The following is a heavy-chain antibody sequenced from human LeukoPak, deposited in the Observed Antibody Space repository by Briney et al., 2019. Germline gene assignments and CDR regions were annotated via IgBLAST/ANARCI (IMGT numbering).Heavy chain of an antibody. J-gene: IGHJ3*02. CDR3: ARGRGIVVVPALYDAFDI. V-gene: IGHV4-59*01. CDR2: IYYSGST. CDR1: GGSISSYY. Sequence: PSETLSLTCTVSGGSISSYYWSWIRQPPGKGLEWLGYIYYSGSTNYNPSLKSRVTISVDTSKNQFSLKLSSVTAADTAVYYCARGRGIVVVPALYDAFDIWGQGTMVTVSS. D-gene: IGHD2-2*01.